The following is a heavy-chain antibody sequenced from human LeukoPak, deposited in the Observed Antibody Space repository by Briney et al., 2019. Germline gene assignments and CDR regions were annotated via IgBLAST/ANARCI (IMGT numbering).Heavy chain of an antibody. CDR2: IWYDASNK. CDR1: GFTFSSFG. J-gene: IGHJ5*02. CDR3: VRGVGVSRFNYFDP. V-gene: IGHV3-33*01. Sequence: GRSLTLSCAASGFTFSSFGMHWVRQAPGKGLEWVAVIWYDASNKYYADSVKGRFTISRDNSKNTLYQQMNSLRDDDTAVYYCVRGVGVSRFNYFDPWGQGTLVTVSS. D-gene: IGHD1-26*01.